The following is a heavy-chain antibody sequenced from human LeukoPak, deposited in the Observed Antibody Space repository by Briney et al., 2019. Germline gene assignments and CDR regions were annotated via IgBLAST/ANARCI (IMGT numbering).Heavy chain of an antibody. CDR1: GFTFGDYA. V-gene: IGHV3-33*01. Sequence: GGSLRLSCTASGFTFGDYAMNWVRQAPGKGLEWVAVIWYDGSNKYYADSVKGRFTISRDNSKNTLYLQMNSLRAEDTAVYYCARDSGSYRYYFYGMDVWGQGTTVTVSS. CDR2: IWYDGSNK. D-gene: IGHD1-26*01. CDR3: ARDSGSYRYYFYGMDV. J-gene: IGHJ6*02.